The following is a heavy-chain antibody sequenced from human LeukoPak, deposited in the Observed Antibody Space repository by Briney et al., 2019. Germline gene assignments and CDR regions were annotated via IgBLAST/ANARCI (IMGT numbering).Heavy chain of an antibody. D-gene: IGHD2-15*01. J-gene: IGHJ4*02. CDR2: IKSKTDGGTT. Sequence: GGSLRLSCAASGFTFSNAWMSWVRQAPGKGLEWVGRIKSKTDGGTTDYAAPVKGRFTISRDDSKNTLYLQMNSLKTEDTAVYYCTTDPEGYCSGGSCGYWGQGTLVTVSS. CDR1: GFTFSNAW. V-gene: IGHV3-15*01. CDR3: TTDPEGYCSGGSCGY.